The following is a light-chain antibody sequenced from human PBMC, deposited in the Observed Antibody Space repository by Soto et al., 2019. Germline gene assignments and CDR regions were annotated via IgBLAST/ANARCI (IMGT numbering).Light chain of an antibody. V-gene: IGLV2-23*01. J-gene: IGLJ2*01. CDR1: SRDVGSYNL. CDR2: EGS. Sequence: QSALTQPASVSGSPGQSITISCTGTSRDVGSYNLVSWYQQHPGKAPKLMIYEGSKRPSGVSNRFSGSKSGNTASLTISGLQAEDEADYCCCSYAGSSTSVVFGGGTKVTVL. CDR3: CSYAGSSTSVV.